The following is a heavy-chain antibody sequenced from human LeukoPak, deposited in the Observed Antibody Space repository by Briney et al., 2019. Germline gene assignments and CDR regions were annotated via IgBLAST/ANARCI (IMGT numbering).Heavy chain of an antibody. CDR2: IYHSGST. J-gene: IGHJ6*02. Sequence: SETLSLTCAVYGGSFSGYYWSWVRQPPGKGLEWIGEIYHSGSTNYNPSLKSRVTISVDKSKNQFSLKLSSATAADTAVYYCAXXEKXYSSGWYQEYYYYYGMDVWGQGTTVTVSS. CDR3: AXXEKXYSSGWYQEYYYYYGMDV. D-gene: IGHD6-19*01. V-gene: IGHV4-34*01. CDR1: GGSFSGYY.